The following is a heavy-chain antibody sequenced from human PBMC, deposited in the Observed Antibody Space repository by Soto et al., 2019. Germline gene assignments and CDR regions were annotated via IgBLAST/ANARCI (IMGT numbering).Heavy chain of an antibody. V-gene: IGHV3-30-3*01. CDR1: GFTFSGYA. Sequence: LRLSCAASGFTFSGYAMHWVRQAPGKGLEWVAVISYDRSNKYYADSVKGRFTISRDNSKNTLYLQMNSLRAEDTAVYYCAREYYDFWSGYYPVDYWGQGTLVTVSS. J-gene: IGHJ4*02. CDR2: ISYDRSNK. D-gene: IGHD3-3*01. CDR3: AREYYDFWSGYYPVDY.